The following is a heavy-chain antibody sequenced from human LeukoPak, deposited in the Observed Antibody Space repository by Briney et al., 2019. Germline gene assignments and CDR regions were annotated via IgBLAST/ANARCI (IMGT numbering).Heavy chain of an antibody. V-gene: IGHV4-59*01. CDR1: GGSISSYY. D-gene: IGHD3-22*01. CDR2: IYYSGST. J-gene: IGHJ4*02. Sequence: PSETLSLTCTVSGGSISSYYWSWVRQPPGKALEWIGDIYYSGSTNYNPSLKSRVTMSVDTSKNQCSLKLSSVSAADTAVYYCARGGSGYLFDYWGQGTLVTVSS. CDR3: ARGGSGYLFDY.